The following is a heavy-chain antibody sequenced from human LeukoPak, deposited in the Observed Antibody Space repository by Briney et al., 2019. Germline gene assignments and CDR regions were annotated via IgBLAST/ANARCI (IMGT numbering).Heavy chain of an antibody. Sequence: GASVKVSCKASGYTFTSYDINWVRQATGQGLEWMGWMNPDSGNTGHAQKFQGRVTMTRNTSISTAYMELYSLESEDAAAYYCARGIARGVPYNWFDPWGQGTLVTVSS. CDR1: GYTFTSYD. CDR3: ARGIARGVPYNWFDP. D-gene: IGHD3-10*01. V-gene: IGHV1-8*01. J-gene: IGHJ5*02. CDR2: MNPDSGNT.